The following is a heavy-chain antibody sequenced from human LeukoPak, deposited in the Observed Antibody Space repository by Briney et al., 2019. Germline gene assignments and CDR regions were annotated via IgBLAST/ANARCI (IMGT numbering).Heavy chain of an antibody. CDR1: GFTFDDYG. CDR3: AKDGGIAYYYYGMDV. CDR2: ISWNSGSI. V-gene: IGHV3-9*01. D-gene: IGHD6-13*01. Sequence: GGSLRLSCAASGFTFDDYGMHWVRQAPGKGLEWVSGISWNSGSIGYADSVKGRFTISRDNAKNSLYLQMNSLRAEDTALYYCAKDGGIAYYYYGMDVWGQGTTVTVSS. J-gene: IGHJ6*02.